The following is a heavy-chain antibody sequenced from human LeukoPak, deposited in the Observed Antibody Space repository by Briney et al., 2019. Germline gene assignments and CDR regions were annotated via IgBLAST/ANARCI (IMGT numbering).Heavy chain of an antibody. J-gene: IGHJ4*02. V-gene: IGHV3-23*01. CDR1: GFTFSNYA. D-gene: IGHD3-22*01. Sequence: PGRSLRLSCAASGFTFSNYAMTWVRQAPGKGLEWVSALSGSGGSAYYADSVKGRFTISRDNSKNTLYLQMNSLRAEDTAVYYCAKGRYESSGFNWAAWGQGTLVTVSS. CDR3: AKGRYESSGFNWAA. CDR2: LSGSGGSA.